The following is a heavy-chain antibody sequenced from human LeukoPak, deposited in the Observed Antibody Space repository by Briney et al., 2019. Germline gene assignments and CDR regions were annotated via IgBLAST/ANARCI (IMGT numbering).Heavy chain of an antibody. J-gene: IGHJ3*02. CDR3: ASGSLHYYDSSGYHSHDAFDI. V-gene: IGHV3-23*01. D-gene: IGHD3-22*01. CDR1: GFTFSSYA. CDR2: ISGSGGST. Sequence: GGSLRLSCAASGFTFSSYAMSWVRQAPGKGLEWVSAISGSGGSTYYADSVKGRFTISRDNSKSTLYLQMNSLRAEDTAVYYCASGSLHYYDSSGYHSHDAFDIWGQGTMVTVSS.